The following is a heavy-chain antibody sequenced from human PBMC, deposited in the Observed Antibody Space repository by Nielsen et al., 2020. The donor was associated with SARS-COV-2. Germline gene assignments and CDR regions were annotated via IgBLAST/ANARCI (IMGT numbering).Heavy chain of an antibody. CDR2: ISAYNGNA. CDR1: GYTFSSYG. J-gene: IGHJ4*02. Sequence: ASVKVSCKASGYTFSSYGFSWVRQAPGQGLEWMGWISAYNGNAKYAQILQGRVIMTTDPSTSTAYMELRSLRSDDTAVYYCARDDLDSSGYYYYYWGQGTLVTVSS. D-gene: IGHD3-22*01. V-gene: IGHV1-18*04. CDR3: ARDDLDSSGYYYYY.